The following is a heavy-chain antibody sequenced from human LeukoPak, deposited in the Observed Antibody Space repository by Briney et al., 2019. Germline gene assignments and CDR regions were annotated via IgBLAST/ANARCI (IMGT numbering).Heavy chain of an antibody. V-gene: IGHV3-33*01. CDR2: IWYDRSNK. CDR3: ARARNYGAYYYYYMDV. Sequence: GGSLRLSCAASRFTFSSYGMHWVRQAPGKGLEWVAVIWYDRSNKYYADSVKGRFTISRDNSKNTLYLQMNSLRAEDTAVYYCARARNYGAYYYYYMDVWGKGTTVTVSS. J-gene: IGHJ6*03. D-gene: IGHD4-17*01. CDR1: RFTFSSYG.